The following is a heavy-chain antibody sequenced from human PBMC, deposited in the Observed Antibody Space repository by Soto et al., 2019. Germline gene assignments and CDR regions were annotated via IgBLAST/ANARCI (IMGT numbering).Heavy chain of an antibody. CDR3: ERHKSSGWTLAY. V-gene: IGHV4-59*08. CDR2: IYYSGST. D-gene: IGHD6-19*01. CDR1: GGSSRSYD. Sequence: PSVTLSVTWTVAGGSSRSYDGSCVRQPPGKGLEWIGYIYYSGSTNYNPSLKSRVTLSVDTSKNQFSLMLTSETAADTAVYYCERHKSSGWTLAYRGQGTLVTVSS. J-gene: IGHJ4*02.